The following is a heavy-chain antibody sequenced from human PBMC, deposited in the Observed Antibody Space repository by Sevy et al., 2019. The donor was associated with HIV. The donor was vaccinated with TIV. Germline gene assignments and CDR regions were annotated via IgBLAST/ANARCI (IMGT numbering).Heavy chain of an antibody. Sequence: GGSLRLSCVASGFTFNTHVMNWVRQAPGKGLEWVSSISGFGNTYYVDSVRGRFTISGDNDKNTLYLQMNSLRADDTGVYYCAKVLNTALESMMEVTVRSLKGFDVWGQGTMVTVSS. J-gene: IGHJ3*01. CDR2: ISGFGNT. V-gene: IGHV3-23*01. D-gene: IGHD3-22*01. CDR1: GFTFNTHV. CDR3: AKVLNTALESMMEVTVRSLKGFDV.